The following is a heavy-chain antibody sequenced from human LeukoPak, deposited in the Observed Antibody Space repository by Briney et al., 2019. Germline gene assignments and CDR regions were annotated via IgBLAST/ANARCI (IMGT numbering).Heavy chain of an antibody. Sequence: GSLRLSCAASGFTFSNYSMNWVRQAPGKGLEWVGFIRSKAYGGTTEYAASVKGRFTISRDDSKSIAYLQMNSLKTEDTAVYYCTRAIGASGLDAFDIWGQGTMVTVSS. CDR1: GFTFSNYS. D-gene: IGHD3-16*01. CDR3: TRAIGASGLDAFDI. V-gene: IGHV3-49*04. CDR2: IRSKAYGGTT. J-gene: IGHJ3*02.